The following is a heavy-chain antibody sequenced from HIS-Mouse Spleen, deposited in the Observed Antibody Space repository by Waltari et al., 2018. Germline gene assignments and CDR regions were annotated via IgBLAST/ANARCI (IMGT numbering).Heavy chain of an antibody. J-gene: IGHJ4*02. CDR3: ARGYLAAGNFDY. CDR1: GYTFTGYY. D-gene: IGHD6-13*01. CDR2: INPKSGGT. Sequence: QVQLVQSGAEVKKPGASLKVSCKASGYTFTGYYMHWVRQAPGQGLEWMGGINPKSGGTNYAQKFQGRVTMTRDTSISTAYMELSRLRSDDTAVYYCARGYLAAGNFDYWGQGTLVTVSS. V-gene: IGHV1-2*02.